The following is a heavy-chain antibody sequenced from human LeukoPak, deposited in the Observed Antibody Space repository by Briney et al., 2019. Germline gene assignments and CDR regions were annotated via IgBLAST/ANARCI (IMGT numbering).Heavy chain of an antibody. CDR2: INHSGST. J-gene: IGHJ4*02. D-gene: IGHD1-7*01. V-gene: IGHV4-34*01. CDR3: ARGRNWNYKDY. CDR1: GGSFSGYY. Sequence: PSETLSLTCAVYGGSFSGYYWSWIRQPPGKGLEWIGEINHSGSTNYNPSLKSRVTISVDTSKNQFSLKLSSVTAADTAVYYCARGRNWNYKDYWGQGTLVTVSS.